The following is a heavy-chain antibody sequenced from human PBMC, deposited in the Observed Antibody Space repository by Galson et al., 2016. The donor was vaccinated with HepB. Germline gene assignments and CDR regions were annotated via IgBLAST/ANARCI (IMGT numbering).Heavy chain of an antibody. D-gene: IGHD4-17*01. CDR2: ISSSNYI. CDR1: GFTFSSYS. Sequence: SLRLSCAASGFTFSSYSMNWVRQAPGKGLEWVSSISSSNYIYHADSVKGRFTISRDNAKNSLYLQMNSLRAEDTAVYYCVRNLPPGGDYSVDYWGQGTLVTVSS. CDR3: VRNLPPGGDYSVDY. J-gene: IGHJ4*02. V-gene: IGHV3-21*01.